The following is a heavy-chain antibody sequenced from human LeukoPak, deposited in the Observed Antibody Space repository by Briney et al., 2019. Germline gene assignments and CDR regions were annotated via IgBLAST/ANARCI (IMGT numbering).Heavy chain of an antibody. V-gene: IGHV3-11*06. CDR3: AREGGGYSYGYGMDV. CDR2: ISSSSSYT. Sequence: GGSLRLSCAASGFTFSDYYMSWIRQAPGKGLEWVSYISSSSSYTNYADSVKGRFTISRDNAKNSLYLQMNSLRAEDTAVYYCAREGGGYSYGYGMDVWGQGTTVTVSS. D-gene: IGHD5-18*01. CDR1: GFTFSDYY. J-gene: IGHJ6*02.